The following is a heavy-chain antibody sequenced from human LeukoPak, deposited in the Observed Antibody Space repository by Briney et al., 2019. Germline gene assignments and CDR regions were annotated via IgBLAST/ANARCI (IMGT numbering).Heavy chain of an antibody. D-gene: IGHD3-10*01. CDR3: ARGTRKLLWFGELSGWFDP. J-gene: IGHJ5*02. CDR2: ISTSSSYI. Sequence: PGGSLRLSCAASGFTFNRYNMNWVRRAPGKGLEWVSSISTSSSYIYYADSVRGRFTISRDNAKNSLYLQMNSLRAEDTAVYYCARGTRKLLWFGELSGWFDPWGQGTLVTVSS. V-gene: IGHV3-21*01. CDR1: GFTFNRYN.